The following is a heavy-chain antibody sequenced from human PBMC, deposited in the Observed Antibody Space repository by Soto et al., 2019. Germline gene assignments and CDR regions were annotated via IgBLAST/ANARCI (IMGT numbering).Heavy chain of an antibody. Sequence: PSETLSLTCTVSGGSISSGGYYWSWIRQHPGKGLEWIGYIYYSGSTYYNPSPKSRVTISVDTSKNQFSLKLSSVTAAETAVYYCARDNPTGGVGYYYYGMDVWGQGTTVTVSS. CDR3: ARDNPTGGVGYYYYGMDV. CDR1: GGSISSGGYY. V-gene: IGHV4-31*03. CDR2: IYYSGST. D-gene: IGHD1-26*01. J-gene: IGHJ6*02.